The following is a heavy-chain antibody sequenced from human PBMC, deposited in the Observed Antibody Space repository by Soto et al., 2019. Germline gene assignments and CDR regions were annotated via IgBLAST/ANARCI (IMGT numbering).Heavy chain of an antibody. V-gene: IGHV3-30*18. J-gene: IGHJ5*02. CDR3: AKDRPVKARSGSLSS. Sequence: QVQVVESGGGVVQPGRSLRLSCAASGFTFSNYGMHWVRQAPGKGLEWVTVISSDGNNKYYADSVRGRFTISRDNSKNTLFLQMNSLRAEDTAMYYCAKDRPVKARSGSLSSWGQGTLVTVSS. D-gene: IGHD1-26*01. CDR2: ISSDGNNK. CDR1: GFTFSNYG.